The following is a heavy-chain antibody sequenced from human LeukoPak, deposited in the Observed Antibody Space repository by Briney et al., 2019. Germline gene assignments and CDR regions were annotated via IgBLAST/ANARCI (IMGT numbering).Heavy chain of an antibody. CDR1: GLSFSGSA. Sequence: PGGSLRLSCAASGLSFSGSAMHWVRQAPGKGLEWVAVISYDGSNKYYADSVKGRFTISRDNSKNTLYLQMNSLRAEDTAVYYCARDIVVVPAAIGRSVGYYYYYGMDVWGQGTTVTVSS. CDR3: ARDIVVVPAAIGRSVGYYYYYGMDV. CDR2: ISYDGSNK. V-gene: IGHV3-30-3*01. J-gene: IGHJ6*02. D-gene: IGHD2-2*01.